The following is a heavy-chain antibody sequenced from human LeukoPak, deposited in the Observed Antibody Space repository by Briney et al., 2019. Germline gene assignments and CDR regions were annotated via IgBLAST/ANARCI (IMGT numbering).Heavy chain of an antibody. D-gene: IGHD3-10*01. Sequence: GGSLRLSCAASGFTFSNAWMSWVRQAPGKGLEWVAVIWYDGSNKYYADSVKGRFTISRDNSKNTLYLQMNSLRAEDTAVYYCARASYGSGSYIFDYWGQGTLVPVSS. V-gene: IGHV3-33*08. J-gene: IGHJ4*02. CDR3: ARASYGSGSYIFDY. CDR2: IWYDGSNK. CDR1: GFTFSNAW.